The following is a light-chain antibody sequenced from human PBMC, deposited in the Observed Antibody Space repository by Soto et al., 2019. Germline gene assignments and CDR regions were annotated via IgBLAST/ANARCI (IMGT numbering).Light chain of an antibody. CDR3: QTWGRGIVV. J-gene: IGLJ2*01. CDR1: GGHSTYS. Sequence: QLVLTQSPSASASLGASGNLTCTLTGGHSTYSIGWHQQQPQRGPRFLMRLTSDGSHSKWAGIPDRFSGSSSGAERFRAISSLQSADEADYYCQTWGRGIVVFGGGTKLTVL. CDR2: LTSDGSH. V-gene: IGLV4-69*02.